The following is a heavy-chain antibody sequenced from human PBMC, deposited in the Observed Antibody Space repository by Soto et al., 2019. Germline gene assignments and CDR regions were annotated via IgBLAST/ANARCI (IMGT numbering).Heavy chain of an antibody. CDR3: ARSQRSSTSIEIYYYYYYGMDV. D-gene: IGHD2-2*01. CDR1: GGTFSSYA. CDR2: IIPIPGTA. Sequence: QVQLVQSGAEVKKPGSSVQVSCKAPGGTFSSYAISWVRQAPGQGLEWMGGIIPIPGTANYAQKFQGRVTITADESTSTADMERSRLRSEDTAVYFCARSQRSSTSIEIYYYYYYGMDVWGQGTTVTVSS. J-gene: IGHJ6*02. V-gene: IGHV1-69*01.